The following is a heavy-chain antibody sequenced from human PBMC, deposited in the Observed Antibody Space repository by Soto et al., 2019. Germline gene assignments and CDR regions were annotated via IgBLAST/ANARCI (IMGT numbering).Heavy chain of an antibody. CDR3: AKEAGGRPYSSSSFYY. J-gene: IGHJ4*02. D-gene: IGHD6-6*01. Sequence: EVQLLESGGGLVQPGGSLRLSCAASGFTFSSYAMSWVRQAPGKGLEWVSAISGSGGSTYSADSVKGRFTISRDNSKNTLYLQMNSLRAEDTAVYYCAKEAGGRPYSSSSFYYWGQGTLVTVSS. V-gene: IGHV3-23*01. CDR1: GFTFSSYA. CDR2: ISGSGGST.